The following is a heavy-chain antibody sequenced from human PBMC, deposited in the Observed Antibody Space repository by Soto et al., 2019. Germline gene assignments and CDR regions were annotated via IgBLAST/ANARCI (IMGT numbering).Heavy chain of an antibody. D-gene: IGHD4-17*01. V-gene: IGHV4-4*02. CDR3: AREPDYGDYGIDYMDV. J-gene: IGHJ6*03. Sequence: QVQLQESGPGLVKPSGTLSLTCAVSSGSISSSNWWSWVRQPPGKGLEWLGEIYHSGSTNYNPSLKSRVTISVDKSKNQFSLKLSSVTAADTAVYYCAREPDYGDYGIDYMDVWGKGTTVTVSS. CDR1: SGSISSSNW. CDR2: IYHSGST.